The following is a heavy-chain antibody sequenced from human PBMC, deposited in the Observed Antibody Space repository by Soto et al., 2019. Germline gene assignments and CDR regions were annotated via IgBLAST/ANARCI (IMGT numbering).Heavy chain of an antibody. V-gene: IGHV1-18*01. CDR1: GYTFRNFG. Sequence: QIQLLQSGAEVKKPGASVKVTCKASGYTFRNFGISWVRQAPGQGLEWMGWISAYNANANYAQKFQGRLTMTADTSTSPAYMELRRLRSDDTAMYYCARENRYFDYSGQGTLLTVSS. CDR3: ARENRYFDY. J-gene: IGHJ4*02. CDR2: ISAYNANA.